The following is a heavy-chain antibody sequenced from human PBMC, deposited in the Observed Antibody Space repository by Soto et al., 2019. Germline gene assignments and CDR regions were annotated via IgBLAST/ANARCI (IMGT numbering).Heavy chain of an antibody. CDR2: ISGSGDST. J-gene: IGHJ4*02. D-gene: IGHD1-26*01. Sequence: EVQLLESGGGLVQPGGSLRLSCAASGFTFSNYAMNWVRQAPVKGLEWVSVISGSGDSTYHADSVKGRFTISRDNSKNTLYLQMTSLRAEDTAVYYCASRGSGSYYAYWGQGTLVTVSS. CDR1: GFTFSNYA. V-gene: IGHV3-23*01. CDR3: ASRGSGSYYAY.